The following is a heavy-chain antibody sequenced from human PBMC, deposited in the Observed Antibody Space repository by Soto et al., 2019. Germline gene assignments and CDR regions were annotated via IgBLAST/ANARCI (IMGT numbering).Heavy chain of an antibody. V-gene: IGHV4-31*03. CDR1: GGSISSGGYY. Sequence: PSETLSLTCTVSGGSISSGGYYWIWIRQHPGKGLEWIGYIYYSGSTYYNPSRKSRVTISVDTSKNQFSLKLSSVTAADTAVYYCASESITMIGQKWGQRTLVTVS. J-gene: IGHJ1*01. D-gene: IGHD3-22*01. CDR2: IYYSGST. CDR3: ASESITMIGQK.